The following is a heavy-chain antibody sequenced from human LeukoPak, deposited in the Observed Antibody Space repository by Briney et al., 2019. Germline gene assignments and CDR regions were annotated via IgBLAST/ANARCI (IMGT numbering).Heavy chain of an antibody. CDR2: INSEGTST. V-gene: IGHV3-74*01. CDR3: ATETSSGWYFDY. D-gene: IGHD6-19*01. Sequence: RPGGSLRLSCAASGFTFSSYWMHWVRQIPGKRLVWVSRINSEGTSTSYADSVKGRFTISRDNAKKTVSLQMNSLRVEDTAVYYCATETSSGWYFDYWGQGTLVTVSS. CDR1: GFTFSSYW. J-gene: IGHJ4*02.